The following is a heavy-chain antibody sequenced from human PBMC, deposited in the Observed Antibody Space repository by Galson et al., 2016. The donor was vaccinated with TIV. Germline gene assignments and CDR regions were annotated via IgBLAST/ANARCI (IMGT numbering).Heavy chain of an antibody. D-gene: IGHD7-27*01. CDR1: GFTFSSYA. Sequence: SLRLSCAASGFTFSSYALHWVRQAPGKALERVGGISNDGSDKYYGDSVKGRFPISRDKSKTTLSLQMVSLRTEDTAVYYCARDPTGGSYHFDYWGQGALVIVS. V-gene: IGHV3-30*04. CDR3: ARDPTGGSYHFDY. CDR2: ISNDGSDK. J-gene: IGHJ4*02.